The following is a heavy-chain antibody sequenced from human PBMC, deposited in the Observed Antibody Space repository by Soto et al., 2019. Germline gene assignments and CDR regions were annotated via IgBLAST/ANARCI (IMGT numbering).Heavy chain of an antibody. J-gene: IGHJ5*02. D-gene: IGHD4-17*01. CDR1: GGTFSSYA. V-gene: IGHV1-69*06. CDR3: ARKELTTVVKLGPSTSRNWFDP. CDR2: IIPIFGTA. Sequence: SVKVSCKASGGTFSSYAISWVRQAPGQGLEWMGGIIPIFGTANYAQKFQGRVTITADKSTSTAYMELSSLRSEDTAVYYCARKELTTVVKLGPSTSRNWFDPWGQGTLVTVSS.